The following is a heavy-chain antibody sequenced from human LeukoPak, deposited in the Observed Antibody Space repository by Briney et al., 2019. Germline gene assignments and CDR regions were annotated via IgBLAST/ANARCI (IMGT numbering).Heavy chain of an antibody. CDR2: IKQDGSEK. Sequence: GGSLRLSCAASGFTFSAYWMSWVRQAPGKGLEWVANIKQDGSEKYYVDSVKGRFTISRDNAQNSLYLEMNNLRDGDTAVYYCARDDSWAFDYWGQGTLVTVSS. D-gene: IGHD2-21*02. V-gene: IGHV3-7*01. CDR3: ARDDSWAFDY. J-gene: IGHJ4*02. CDR1: GFTFSAYW.